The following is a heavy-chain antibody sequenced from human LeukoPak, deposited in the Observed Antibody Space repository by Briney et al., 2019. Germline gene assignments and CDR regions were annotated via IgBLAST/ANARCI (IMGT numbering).Heavy chain of an antibody. Sequence: GGSLRLSCAASGFTFSSYAMSWVRQAPGKGLEWVSAISGSGGGTYYADSVKGRFTISRDNSKNTLYLQMNSLRAEDTAVYYCANYVAAMVFFDYWGQGTLVTVSS. D-gene: IGHD5-18*01. CDR2: ISGSGGGT. V-gene: IGHV3-23*01. J-gene: IGHJ4*02. CDR1: GFTFSSYA. CDR3: ANYVAAMVFFDY.